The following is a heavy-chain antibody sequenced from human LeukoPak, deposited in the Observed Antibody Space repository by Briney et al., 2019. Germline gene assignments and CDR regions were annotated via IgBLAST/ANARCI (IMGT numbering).Heavy chain of an antibody. CDR3: ARRLKNDAFDI. Sequence: ASVKVSCKASGGTFSSYAISWVRQAPGQGLEWMGGIIPIFGTANYAQKFQGRVTITADESTSTAYMELRSLRSDDTAVYYCARRLKNDAFDIWGQGTMVTVSS. J-gene: IGHJ3*02. D-gene: IGHD3-22*01. V-gene: IGHV1-69*13. CDR2: IIPIFGTA. CDR1: GGTFSSYA.